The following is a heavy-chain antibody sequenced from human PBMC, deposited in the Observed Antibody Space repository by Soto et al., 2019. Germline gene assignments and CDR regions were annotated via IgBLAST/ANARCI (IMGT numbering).Heavy chain of an antibody. CDR3: AREYYYDSSGQTGWGAFDI. CDR1: GGAFSSDA. D-gene: IGHD3-22*01. V-gene: IGHV1-69*13. J-gene: IGHJ3*02. Sequence: PSVEVSWKESGGAFSSDAISWVRQAPVQVLELMGGIIPIFGTANYAQKFQGRVTITADESTSTAYMELSSLRSEDTAVYYCAREYYYDSSGQTGWGAFDIWGQGTMANGSS. CDR2: IIPIFGTA.